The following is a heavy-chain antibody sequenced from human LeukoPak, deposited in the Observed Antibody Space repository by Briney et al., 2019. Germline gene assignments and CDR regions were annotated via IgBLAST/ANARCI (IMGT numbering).Heavy chain of an antibody. J-gene: IGHJ6*02. Sequence: SVKVSCKASGGTFGSYAISWVRQAPGQGLEWMGRIIPILGIANYAQKFQGRVTITADKSTSTAYMELSSLRSEDTAVYYCARSYYYDSSGSLYGMDVWGQGTTVTVSS. CDR1: GGTFGSYA. CDR2: IIPILGIA. CDR3: ARSYYYDSSGSLYGMDV. V-gene: IGHV1-69*04. D-gene: IGHD3-22*01.